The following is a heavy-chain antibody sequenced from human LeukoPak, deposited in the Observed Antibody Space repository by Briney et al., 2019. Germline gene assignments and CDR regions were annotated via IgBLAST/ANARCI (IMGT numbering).Heavy chain of an antibody. V-gene: IGHV1-18*01. CDR2: ISAYNGNT. CDR1: GYTFTSYG. J-gene: IGHJ4*02. CDR3: SRDLPYSSSWESIDY. D-gene: IGHD6-13*01. Sequence: ASVKVSCKAYGYTFTSYGINWLRQAPGQGPEWMGWISAYNGNTKYAQNLQGRVTMTTDTSTSTAYMELRSLRSDDTAVYYCSRDLPYSSSWESIDYWGQGTLVTVSS.